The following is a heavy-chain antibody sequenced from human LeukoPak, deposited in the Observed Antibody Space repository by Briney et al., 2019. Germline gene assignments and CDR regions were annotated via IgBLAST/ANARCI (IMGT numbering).Heavy chain of an antibody. Sequence: PGGSLRLSCSASGFTFSSYAMHWVRQAPGKGLEYVSAISSNGGSTYYADSVKGRFTISRDNSKNTLYLQMSSLRAEDTAVYYCVSSGSYGATRSVPYWGQGTLVTVSS. V-gene: IGHV3-64D*06. D-gene: IGHD1-26*01. CDR3: VSSGSYGATRSVPY. CDR2: ISSNGGST. CDR1: GFTFSSYA. J-gene: IGHJ4*02.